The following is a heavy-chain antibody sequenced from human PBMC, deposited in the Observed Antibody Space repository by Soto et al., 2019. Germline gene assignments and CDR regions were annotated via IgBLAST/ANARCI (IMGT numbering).Heavy chain of an antibody. J-gene: IGHJ3*02. D-gene: IGHD3-10*01. CDR2: ISYDGSNK. V-gene: IGHV3-30*18. CDR1: GFTFSSYG. Sequence: GGSLRLSCAASGFTFSSYGMHWVRQAPGKGLEWVAVISYDGSNKYYADSVKGRFTISRDNSKNTLYLQMNSLRAEDTAVYYCAKYGSGSYSLGAFDIWGQGTMVTVSS. CDR3: AKYGSGSYSLGAFDI.